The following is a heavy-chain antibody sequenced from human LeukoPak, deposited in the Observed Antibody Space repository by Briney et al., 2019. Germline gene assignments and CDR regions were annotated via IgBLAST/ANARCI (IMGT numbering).Heavy chain of an antibody. V-gene: IGHV3-48*01. Sequence: PGASLRLSCAASGFTFSSYGMNWVRQAPGQGLEWVSYISTSSSTIYYADSLKGRFTIPRDNAKNSPYLQINSLRAEDTAVYYCARLYSGGLKERTPGDYYHYDYMDVWGKGTTVTVSS. CDR3: ARLYSGGLKERTPGDYYHYDYMDV. D-gene: IGHD2-15*01. CDR1: GFTFSSYG. J-gene: IGHJ6*03. CDR2: ISTSSSTI.